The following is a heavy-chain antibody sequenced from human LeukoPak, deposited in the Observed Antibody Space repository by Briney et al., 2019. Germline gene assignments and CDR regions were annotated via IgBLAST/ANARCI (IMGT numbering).Heavy chain of an antibody. D-gene: IGHD3-16*02. CDR2: IRYDGSNK. CDR1: GFIFNSYG. V-gene: IGHV3-30*02. Sequence: GGSLRLSCAASGFIFNSYGMHWVRQAPGKGLEWVAFIRYDGSNKYYADSVKGRFTISRDNSKNTLYLQMNSLRDEDTAVYYCARDFFAFGGVIALLDYWGQGTLVTVSS. CDR3: ARDFFAFGGVIALLDY. J-gene: IGHJ4*02.